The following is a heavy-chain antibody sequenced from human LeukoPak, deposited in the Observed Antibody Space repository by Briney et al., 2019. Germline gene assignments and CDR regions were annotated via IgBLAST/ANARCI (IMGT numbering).Heavy chain of an antibody. Sequence: QAGRALRLSCAAPGFRFSSYAISWVPRAPGKGLEMVQPISGSGGSTYYADSVKGRFTISRDNSKNTLYLQMNSLRAEDTAVYYCAKDQRYFDWLSLFDYWGQGTLVTVSS. J-gene: IGHJ4*02. V-gene: IGHV3-23*01. CDR3: AKDQRYFDWLSLFDY. CDR2: ISGSGGST. D-gene: IGHD3-9*01. CDR1: GFRFSSYA.